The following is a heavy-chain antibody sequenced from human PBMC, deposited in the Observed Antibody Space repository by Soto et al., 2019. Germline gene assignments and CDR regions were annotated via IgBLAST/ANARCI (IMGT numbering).Heavy chain of an antibody. V-gene: IGHV1-3*01. D-gene: IGHD3-10*01. J-gene: IGHJ4*02. CDR2: IDAGNGNT. Sequence: QVQLVQSGAEVKKPGASVKVSCKACGHTSTNYAVHWVRQAPGQRLEWMGRIDAGNGNTKYSQKFQGRVTITTDTSASTAYMELSSLRSEDTAVYYCAREGSTYGSTFDYWGQGTLVTVSS. CDR3: AREGSTYGSTFDY. CDR1: GHTSTNYA.